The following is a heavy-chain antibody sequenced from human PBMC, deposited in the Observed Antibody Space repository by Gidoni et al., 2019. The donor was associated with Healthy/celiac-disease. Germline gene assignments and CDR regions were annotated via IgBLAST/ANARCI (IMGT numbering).Heavy chain of an antibody. CDR2: ISWNSGSI. V-gene: IGHV3-9*01. D-gene: IGHD4-17*01. CDR1: GFTFDDYA. J-gene: IGHJ3*02. CDR3: AKDLAYGDNEGGGSFDI. Sequence: EVQLVESGGGLVQPGRSLRLSCAASGFTFDDYAMNWVRQAPGKGLEWVSGISWNSGSIGYADSVKGRFTISRDNAKNSLYLQMNSLRAEDTALYYCAKDLAYGDNEGGGSFDIWGQGTMVTVSS.